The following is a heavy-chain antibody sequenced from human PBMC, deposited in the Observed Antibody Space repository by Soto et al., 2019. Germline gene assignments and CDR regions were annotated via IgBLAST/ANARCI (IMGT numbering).Heavy chain of an antibody. CDR2: ISSTANNI. CDR1: GFTFTRYS. Sequence: GGSLRLSCAASGFTFTRYSMNWVRQAPGKGLEWVSSISSTANNIYYGDSMKGRFTISRDNSKNTLYLEMNSLRAEDTAVYYCAWEAEDFSSNFEYWGQGTLVTVSS. J-gene: IGHJ4*02. CDR3: AWEAEDFSSNFEY. V-gene: IGHV3-21*04. D-gene: IGHD6-6*01.